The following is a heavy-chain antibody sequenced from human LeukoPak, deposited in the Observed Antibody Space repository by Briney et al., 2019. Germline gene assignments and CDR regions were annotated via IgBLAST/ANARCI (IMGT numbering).Heavy chain of an antibody. J-gene: IGHJ4*02. CDR1: GFGFGQYE. CDR3: LSGSGH. V-gene: IGHV3-7*01. Sequence: PAGGSLRLSCAASGFGFGQYETNWVRQAPGKGLEWVANINEDGSEKYYVDSVKGRFIISRDNAKNSLYLQMNILRAEDTAVFYCLSGSGHCGQGTLVTVSS. D-gene: IGHD3-10*01. CDR2: INEDGSEK.